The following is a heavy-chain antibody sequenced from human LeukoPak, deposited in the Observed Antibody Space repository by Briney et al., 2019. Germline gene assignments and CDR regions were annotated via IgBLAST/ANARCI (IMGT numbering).Heavy chain of an antibody. Sequence: SQTLSLTCAVSGGSISSGGYSWSWIRQPPGKGLEWIGYIYYSGSTYYNPSLKSRVTISVDTSKNQFSLKLSSVTAADTAVYYCARVQFPNYLDYWGQGTLVTVSS. V-gene: IGHV4-30-4*07. CDR1: GGSISSGGYS. CDR2: IYYSGST. D-gene: IGHD4-11*01. CDR3: ARVQFPNYLDY. J-gene: IGHJ4*02.